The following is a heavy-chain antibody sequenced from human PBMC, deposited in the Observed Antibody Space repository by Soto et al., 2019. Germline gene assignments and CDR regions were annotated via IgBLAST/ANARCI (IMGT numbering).Heavy chain of an antibody. V-gene: IGHV3-30*18. CDR3: AKMAPAYWYFDL. CDR2: ISYDGSNK. J-gene: IGHJ2*01. CDR1: GFTFSSYG. Sequence: GGSLRLSCAASGFTFSSYGMHWVRQAPGKGLEWVAVISYDGSNKYYADSVKGRFTISRDNSKNTLYLQMNSLRAEDTAVYYCAKMAPAYWYFDLWGRGTLVTVSS.